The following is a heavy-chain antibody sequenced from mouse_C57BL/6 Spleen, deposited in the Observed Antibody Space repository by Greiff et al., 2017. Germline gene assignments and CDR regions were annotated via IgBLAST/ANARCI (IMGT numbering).Heavy chain of an antibody. J-gene: IGHJ1*03. V-gene: IGHV3-6*01. Sequence: DVKLQESGPGLVKPSQSLSLTCSVTGYSITSGYYWNWIRQFPGNKLEWIGYISYDGSNNYNPSLKNRISITRDTSKNQFFLKLNSVTTEDTATYYCAREGLPRYFDVWGTGTTVTVSS. D-gene: IGHD3-3*01. CDR2: ISYDGSN. CDR1: GYSITSGYY. CDR3: AREGLPRYFDV.